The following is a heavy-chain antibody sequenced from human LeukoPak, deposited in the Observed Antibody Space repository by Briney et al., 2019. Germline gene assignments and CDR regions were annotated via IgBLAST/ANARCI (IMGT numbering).Heavy chain of an antibody. V-gene: IGHV3-21*01. CDR2: ISSSSSYI. D-gene: IGHD4-23*01. Sequence: PGESLRLSCAASGFNFSSYSMNCLRPATGKGLEGGSSISSSSSYIYYADSVKGRFPISRDNAKNSLYLQMNSLRAEDTAVYYCARDLTVVTRGRGEDYWGQGTLVTVSS. CDR3: ARDLTVVTRGRGEDY. CDR1: GFNFSSYS. J-gene: IGHJ4*02.